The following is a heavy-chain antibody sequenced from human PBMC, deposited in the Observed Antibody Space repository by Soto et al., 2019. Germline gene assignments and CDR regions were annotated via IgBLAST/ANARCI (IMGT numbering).Heavy chain of an antibody. Sequence: GGSLRLSCAASGFTFSSYAMHWVRQAPGKGLEWVAVISYDGSNKYYADSVKGRFTISRDNSKNTLYLQMNSLRAEDTAVYYCARDLNWGIDYWGQGTLVTVSS. CDR2: ISYDGSNK. V-gene: IGHV3-30*04. CDR1: GFTFSSYA. CDR3: ARDLNWGIDY. J-gene: IGHJ4*02. D-gene: IGHD7-27*01.